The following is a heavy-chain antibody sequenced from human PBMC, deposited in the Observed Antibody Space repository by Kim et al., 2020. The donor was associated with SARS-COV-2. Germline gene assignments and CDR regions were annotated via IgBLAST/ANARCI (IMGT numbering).Heavy chain of an antibody. D-gene: IGHD3-10*01. CDR1: GFTFSSYA. Sequence: GGSLRLSCAASGFTFSSYAMHWVRQAPGKGLEWVAVISYDGSNKYYADSVKGRFTISRDNSKNTLYLQMNSLRAEDTAVYYCARGTKVLLWFGEFGIDYWGQGNLVTVSS. CDR2: ISYDGSNK. J-gene: IGHJ4*02. V-gene: IGHV3-30*04. CDR3: ARGTKVLLWFGEFGIDY.